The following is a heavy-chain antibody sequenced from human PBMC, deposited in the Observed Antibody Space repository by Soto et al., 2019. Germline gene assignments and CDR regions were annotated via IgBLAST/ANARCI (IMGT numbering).Heavy chain of an antibody. V-gene: IGHV3-21*01. CDR2: ISGGSAYI. D-gene: IGHD6-25*01. CDR1: GFIFSSYY. Sequence: LRLSCVGPGFIFSSYYMNWVRQAPGKGLEWVSSISGGSAYIYYADSVKGRFTISRDNAKNSLYLEMNSLRVEDTAVYYCVRVWRLVGRYGMDVWGQGTTVTVSS. J-gene: IGHJ6*02. CDR3: VRVWRLVGRYGMDV.